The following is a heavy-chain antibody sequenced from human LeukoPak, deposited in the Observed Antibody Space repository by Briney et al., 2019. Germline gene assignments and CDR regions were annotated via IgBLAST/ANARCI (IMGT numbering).Heavy chain of an antibody. J-gene: IGHJ1*01. CDR3: TTLVVAATYAEYFQH. CDR1: GFTFSNAW. V-gene: IGHV3-15*01. Sequence: GRSLRLSCAASGFTFSNAWMSWVRQAPGKGLEWVGRIKSKTDGGTTDYAAPVKGRFTISRDDSKNTLYLQMNSLKTEDTAVYYCTTLVVAATYAEYFQHWGQGTLVTVSS. D-gene: IGHD2-15*01. CDR2: IKSKTDGGTT.